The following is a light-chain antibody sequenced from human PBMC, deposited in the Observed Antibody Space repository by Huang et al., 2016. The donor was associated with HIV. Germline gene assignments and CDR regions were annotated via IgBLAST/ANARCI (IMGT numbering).Light chain of an antibody. Sequence: EIVMTQSPAIRSGSPGARATLSCRASQSVSSNLAWYQQKPGQAPRLLNYGASTRATGIPARFSGSGSGTEFTLTISSLQSEDFAVYYCQQYNNWPPFTFGPGTKVDIK. CDR1: QSVSSN. CDR2: GAS. CDR3: QQYNNWPPFT. V-gene: IGKV3-15*01. J-gene: IGKJ3*01.